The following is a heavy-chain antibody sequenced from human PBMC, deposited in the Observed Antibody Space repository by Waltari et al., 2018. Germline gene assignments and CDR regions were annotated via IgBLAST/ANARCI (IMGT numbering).Heavy chain of an antibody. J-gene: IGHJ3*01. CDR1: GGSITRARPY. D-gene: IGHD5-12*01. CDR3: ATYIGASVGTASFDV. CDR2: ISYSGTT. V-gene: IGHV4-39*01. Sequence: QLQLPESGPGLVKPSETVSPTCSVSGGSITRARPYWGWLRPPPGQGLEWIGTISYSGTTYNSPSLQSRVTISRDTSKNQLSLKLDSVTASDTAVYYCATYIGASVGTASFDVWGQGTMVTVSS.